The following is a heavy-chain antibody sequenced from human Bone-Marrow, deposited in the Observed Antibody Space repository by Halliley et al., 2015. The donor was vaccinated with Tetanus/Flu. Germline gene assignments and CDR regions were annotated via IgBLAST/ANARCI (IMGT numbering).Heavy chain of an antibody. D-gene: IGHD2-2*02. CDR1: GFTFSSYG. V-gene: IGHV3-30*18. J-gene: IGHJ4*02. CDR3: AKLGSDCSTGSCYKRGYFDY. CDR2: ISYDGSNT. Sequence: CAASGFTFSSYGMHWVRQAPGKGLEWVAVISYDGSNTYYADSLKGRSTISRDNSKSTLYLQMNSLRAEDTAVYYCAKLGSDCSTGSCYKRGYFDYWGQGTLVIVSS.